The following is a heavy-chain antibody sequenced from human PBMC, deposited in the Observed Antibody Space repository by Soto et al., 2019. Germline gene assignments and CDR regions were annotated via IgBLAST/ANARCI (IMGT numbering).Heavy chain of an antibody. CDR2: IYYTGRT. Sequence: SETLSLTCSVSGYSISGFCWSWMRQPPGKGLEWIGHIYYTGRTNYNPSLTSRVTISLDTSKSQFSLRLSSVTAADTAVYYCARVDGYGLPDCWGQGTLVTVSS. V-gene: IGHV4-59*01. CDR1: GYSISGFC. CDR3: ARVDGYGLPDC. J-gene: IGHJ4*02. D-gene: IGHD5-12*01.